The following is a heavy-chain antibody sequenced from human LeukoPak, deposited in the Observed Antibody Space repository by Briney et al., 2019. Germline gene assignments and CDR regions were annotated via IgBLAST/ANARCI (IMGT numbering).Heavy chain of an antibody. V-gene: IGHV4-59*01. Sequence: SETLSLTCTVSGGSISSYYWSWIRQPPGKGLEWIGYIYYSGSTNYNPSLKSRVTISVDTSKNQFSLKLSSVTAADTAVYYCARVSGYCSSTSCYDPLIDYWGQGTLATVSS. CDR2: IYYSGST. CDR1: GGSISSYY. CDR3: ARVSGYCSSTSCYDPLIDY. D-gene: IGHD2-2*01. J-gene: IGHJ4*02.